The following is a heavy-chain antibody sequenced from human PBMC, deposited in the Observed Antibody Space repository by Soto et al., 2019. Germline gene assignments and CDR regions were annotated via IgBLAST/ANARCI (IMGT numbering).Heavy chain of an antibody. Sequence: QVQLQESGPGLVKPSETLSLTCSVSGDSIRSYYWSWIRQPPGKGLEWVGYISHSGGTKYNPSVKSRVNISMDTSRTQLSLRMTSVTADDTAFYYCTRGGSGYSSSWAAHWGQGTLVTVSS. J-gene: IGHJ4*02. CDR3: TRGGSGYSSSWAAH. CDR2: ISHSGGT. V-gene: IGHV4-59*01. CDR1: GDSIRSYY. D-gene: IGHD4-4*01.